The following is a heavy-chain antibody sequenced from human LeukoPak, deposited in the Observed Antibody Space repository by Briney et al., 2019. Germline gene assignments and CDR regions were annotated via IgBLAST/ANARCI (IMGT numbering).Heavy chain of an antibody. CDR1: GYSFINYW. D-gene: IGHD2-2*01. Sequence: GESLKISCKGSGYSFINYWVGWVRQMPGKGLEWMGIIYPADSVTIYSPSFRGQVTIPDDKSVGTAYLQWSSLKASDTAIYYCARGGPAYALDYWGQGTLVIVSS. V-gene: IGHV5-51*01. CDR3: ARGGPAYALDY. CDR2: IYPADSVT. J-gene: IGHJ4*02.